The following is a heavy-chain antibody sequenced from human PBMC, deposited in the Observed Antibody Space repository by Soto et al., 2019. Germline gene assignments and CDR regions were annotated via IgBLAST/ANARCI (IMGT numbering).Heavy chain of an antibody. CDR3: ARNTTPHLHY. Sequence: PGGSLRLSGSAGGFTLSSYAMSWVRQAPGKGLEWVSAISSSGDSPYYADSVKGRFTVSRDNSKNTLYLQMNSLRVEDTAIYYCARNTTPHLHYWGQGTLVTVSS. D-gene: IGHD1-1*01. V-gene: IGHV3-23*01. CDR2: ISSSGDSP. J-gene: IGHJ4*02. CDR1: GFTLSSYA.